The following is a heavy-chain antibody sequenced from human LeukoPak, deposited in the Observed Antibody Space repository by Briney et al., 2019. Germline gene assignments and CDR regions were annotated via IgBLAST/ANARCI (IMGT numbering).Heavy chain of an antibody. D-gene: IGHD3-10*01. CDR3: ARAASGSYYWPFDY. CDR1: GYTFTGYF. V-gene: IGHV1-2*02. J-gene: IGHJ4*02. Sequence: ASVKVSCKASGYTFTGYFMHWVRQAPGQGLEWMVWINPNSGGTNYAQKFQGRVTMTRDTSISTAYMELSRLRSDDTAVYYCARAASGSYYWPFDYWGQGTLVTVSS. CDR2: INPNSGGT.